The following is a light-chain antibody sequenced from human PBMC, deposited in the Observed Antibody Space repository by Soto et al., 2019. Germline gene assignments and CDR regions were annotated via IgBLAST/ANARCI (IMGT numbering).Light chain of an antibody. Sequence: QSVLTQPASVSGSPGQSITISCAGTGSDVGAYNLVSWYQQHPGKAPKLIICEVXTRPSGISNRFSGSKSGDTASLTISGXXXXXXXXYFCCSYAGTVAYVFGTGTKLTVL. CDR1: GSDVGAYNL. V-gene: IGLV2-23*02. CDR2: EVX. CDR3: CSYAGTVAYV. J-gene: IGLJ1*01.